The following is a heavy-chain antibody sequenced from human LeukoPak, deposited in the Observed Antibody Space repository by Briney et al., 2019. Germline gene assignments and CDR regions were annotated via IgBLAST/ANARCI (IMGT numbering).Heavy chain of an antibody. J-gene: IGHJ4*02. D-gene: IGHD3-3*01. CDR3: AHSRAYYDFWSGYSRFDY. CDR1: GFSLSTSGVG. CDR2: IYWNDDK. Sequence: ESGPTLVNPTQTLTLTCTFSGFSLSTSGVGVGSIRQPPGKALEWLALIYWNDDKRYSPSLKSRLTITKDTSKNQVVLTMTNMDPVDTATYYCAHSRAYYDFWSGYSRFDYWGQGTLVTVSS. V-gene: IGHV2-5*01.